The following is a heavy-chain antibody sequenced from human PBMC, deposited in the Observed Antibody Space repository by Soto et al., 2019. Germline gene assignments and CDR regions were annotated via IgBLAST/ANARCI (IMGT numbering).Heavy chain of an antibody. D-gene: IGHD6-19*01. V-gene: IGHV6-1*01. J-gene: IGHJ3*02. CDR2: TYYRSKWYN. Sequence: SPTLSLTCAISGDSVSSNSAAWNWIRQSPSRGLEWLGRTYYRSKWYNDYAVSVKSRITINPDTSKNQFSLQLNSVTPEDTAVYYCAREVAVAGPSRNAFDIWDQGTMATVSS. CDR3: AREVAVAGPSRNAFDI. CDR1: GDSVSSNSAA.